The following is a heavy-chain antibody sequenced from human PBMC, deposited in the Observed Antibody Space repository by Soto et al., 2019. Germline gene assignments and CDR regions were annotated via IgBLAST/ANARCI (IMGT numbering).Heavy chain of an antibody. Sequence: EVQLVESGGGLVQPGGSLRLSCAASGFTFSSYWMHWVRQAPGKGLVWVSRINSDGSSTSYADSVKGRFTISRDNAKHTLYLQMNSLSAEATAVYYCAVAVAGPTAIGYWGQGTLVTVSS. CDR3: AVAVAGPTAIGY. V-gene: IGHV3-74*01. J-gene: IGHJ4*02. CDR1: GFTFSSYW. CDR2: INSDGSST. D-gene: IGHD6-19*01.